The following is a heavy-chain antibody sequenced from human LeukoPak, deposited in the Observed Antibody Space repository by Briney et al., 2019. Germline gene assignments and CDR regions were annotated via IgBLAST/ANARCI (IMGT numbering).Heavy chain of an antibody. CDR1: TFTFSSYS. V-gene: IGHV3-48*02. J-gene: IGHJ4*02. CDR3: ARILGFTLDY. Sequence: GGSLRLSCATSTFTFSSYSMNWVRQAPGKGLEWVSYSEYSGTTSYYADSVKGRFTVSGDNAKNSLYLQMSSLRDGDTAVYYCARILGFTLDYWGQGTLVTVSS. CDR2: SEYSGTTS.